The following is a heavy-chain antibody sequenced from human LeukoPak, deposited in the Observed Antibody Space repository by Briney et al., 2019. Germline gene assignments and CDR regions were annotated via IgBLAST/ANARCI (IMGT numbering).Heavy chain of an antibody. D-gene: IGHD3-3*01. CDR2: ISGSGGST. V-gene: IGHV3-23*01. Sequence: PGGSLRLSCAASGFTFSSYAMSWVRQAPGKGLEWVSAISGSGGSTYYADSVKGRFTISRDNSKNTLYLQMNSLRAEDTAVYYCAKDEPQSGSQGPDAFDIWGQGTMVTVSS. CDR1: GFTFSSYA. J-gene: IGHJ3*02. CDR3: AKDEPQSGSQGPDAFDI.